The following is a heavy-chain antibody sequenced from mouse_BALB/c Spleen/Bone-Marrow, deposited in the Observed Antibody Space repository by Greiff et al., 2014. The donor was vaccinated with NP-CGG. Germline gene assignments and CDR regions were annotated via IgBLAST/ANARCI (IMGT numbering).Heavy chain of an antibody. CDR3: VLITPVVSDY. J-gene: IGHJ2*01. CDR2: INPSTGYT. CDR1: GYTFTTYW. Sequence: SGAELAKPGASVKMSCKASGYTFTTYWMHWVKQRPGQGLEWIGYINPSTGYTEYIQKFKDKATLTAGKSSSTAYMQLNSLTSEDSSVYYCVLITPVVSDYWGQGTTLTVSS. V-gene: IGHV1-7*01. D-gene: IGHD1-1*01.